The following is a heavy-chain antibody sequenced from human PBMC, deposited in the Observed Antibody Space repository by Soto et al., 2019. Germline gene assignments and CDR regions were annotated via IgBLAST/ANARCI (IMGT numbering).Heavy chain of an antibody. Sequence: QVQLVQSGAEVKKPGSSVKVSCKASGGTFSSYTISWVRQAPGQGLEWMGRIIPILGIANYAQKFQGRVTITADKSTSTAYMELSSLRSEDTAVYYCARDLQGATVTTRVFYYYYMDVWGKGTTVTVSS. CDR1: GGTFSSYT. J-gene: IGHJ6*03. CDR3: ARDLQGATVTTRVFYYYYMDV. D-gene: IGHD4-17*01. CDR2: IIPILGIA. V-gene: IGHV1-69*08.